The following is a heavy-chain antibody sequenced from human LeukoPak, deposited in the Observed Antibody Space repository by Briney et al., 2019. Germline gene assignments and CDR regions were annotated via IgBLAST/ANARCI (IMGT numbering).Heavy chain of an antibody. J-gene: IGHJ4*02. V-gene: IGHV4-59*01. Sequence: SETLSLTCTVSGDSISPYYWGWIRQPPGKGLEWIGYIYYSGNTTYNPSLKSRVTMSVDTSKNQFSLKLSSVTAADTAVYYCARDKQAGDYCGQAALVTVSS. CDR2: IYYSGNT. CDR3: ARDKQAGDY. D-gene: IGHD6-19*01. CDR1: GDSISPYY.